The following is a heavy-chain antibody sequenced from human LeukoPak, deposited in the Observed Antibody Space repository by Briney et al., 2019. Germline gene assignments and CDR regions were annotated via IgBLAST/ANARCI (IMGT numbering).Heavy chain of an antibody. CDR2: ISYDGSNK. Sequence: PGGSLRLSCAASGFTFSNYAMHWVCQAPGKGLEWVAVISYDGSNKYYADSVKGRFTISRDNSKNTLYLQMNSLRADDTAMYYCAKVIVGWLLDYWGQGTLVTVSS. V-gene: IGHV3-30*18. J-gene: IGHJ4*02. CDR3: AKVIVGWLLDY. D-gene: IGHD3-16*02. CDR1: GFTFSNYA.